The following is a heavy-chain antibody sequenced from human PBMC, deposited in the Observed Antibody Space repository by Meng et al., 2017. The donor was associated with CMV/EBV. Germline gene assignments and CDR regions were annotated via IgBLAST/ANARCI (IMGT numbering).Heavy chain of an antibody. CDR2: IYYSGST. V-gene: IGHV4-61*01. J-gene: IGHJ5*02. D-gene: IGHD3-10*01. Sequence: TGSGSSVSSGSYYWSWIRQPPGKGLEWIGYIYYSGSTNYNPSLKSRVTISVDTSKNQFSLKLSSVTAADTAVYYCARDPYYGSGSYYTWGRGTLVTVSS. CDR1: GSSVSSGSYY. CDR3: ARDPYYGSGSYYT.